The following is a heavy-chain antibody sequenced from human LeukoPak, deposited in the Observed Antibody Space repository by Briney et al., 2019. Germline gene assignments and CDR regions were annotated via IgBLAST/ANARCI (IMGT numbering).Heavy chain of an antibody. Sequence: PGGSLRLSCAASGFTVSSNYMSWVRQAPGKGLGWVSVIYSGGSTYYADSVKGRFTISRDNSKNTLYLQMNSLRAEDTAVYYCARGSVGLAVAGLHFDCWGQGTLVTVSS. J-gene: IGHJ4*02. D-gene: IGHD6-19*01. V-gene: IGHV3-53*01. CDR1: GFTVSSNY. CDR2: IYSGGST. CDR3: ARGSVGLAVAGLHFDC.